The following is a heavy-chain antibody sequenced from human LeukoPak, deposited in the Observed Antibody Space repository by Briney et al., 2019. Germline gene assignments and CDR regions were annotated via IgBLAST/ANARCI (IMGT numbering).Heavy chain of an antibody. Sequence: SETLSLTCAAYGGSFSGYYWSWIRQPPGKGLEWIGEIDHSGSTNYNPSLKSRVTISVDTSKNQFSLKLSSVTAADTAVYYCATNYYDSSGLTDYWGQGTLVTVSS. D-gene: IGHD3-22*01. CDR3: ATNYYDSSGLTDY. CDR2: IDHSGST. CDR1: GGSFSGYY. V-gene: IGHV4-34*01. J-gene: IGHJ4*02.